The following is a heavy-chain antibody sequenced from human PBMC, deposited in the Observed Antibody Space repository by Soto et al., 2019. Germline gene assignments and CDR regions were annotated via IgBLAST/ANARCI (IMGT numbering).Heavy chain of an antibody. Sequence: QVQLVQSGAEVKKPGSSVKVSCKASGSTFSSYAISWVRQAPGQGLEWMGGIIPIFGTANYAQKFQGRVTITADESTSTAYMELSSLRSEDTAVYYCARGSIVVVPAAIPGWFDPWGQGTLVTVSS. CDR1: GSTFSSYA. CDR2: IIPIFGTA. V-gene: IGHV1-69*01. D-gene: IGHD2-2*02. J-gene: IGHJ5*02. CDR3: ARGSIVVVPAAIPGWFDP.